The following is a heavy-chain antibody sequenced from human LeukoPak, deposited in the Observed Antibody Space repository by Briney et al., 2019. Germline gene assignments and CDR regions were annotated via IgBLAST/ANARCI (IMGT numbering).Heavy chain of an antibody. CDR3: ARAGYYYGMDV. CDR1: GASISSGDYY. Sequence: SQTLSLTCTVSGASISSGDYYWNWIRQPPGKGLGWIGYIYYSGRTYYNPSLKSPFIMSVDTSKNQFSLKLTSVTAADTAVYFCARAGYYYGMDVWGQGTTVTVSS. CDR2: IYYSGRT. V-gene: IGHV4-30-4*01. J-gene: IGHJ6*02.